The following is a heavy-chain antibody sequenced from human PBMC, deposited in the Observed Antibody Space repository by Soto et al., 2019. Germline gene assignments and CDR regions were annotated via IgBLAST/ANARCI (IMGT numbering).Heavy chain of an antibody. V-gene: IGHV1-2*04. CDR2: INPNSGGT. CDR3: ARDSLGSSSGLYYYYGMDV. Sequence: ASGKVSCKASGYTFTGYYMHWVRQAPGQGLEWMGWINPNSGGTNYAQKFQGWVTMTRDTSISTAYMELSRLRSDDTAVYYCARDSLGSSSGLYYYYGMDVWGQGTTVTVSS. J-gene: IGHJ6*02. CDR1: GYTFTGYY. D-gene: IGHD6-6*01.